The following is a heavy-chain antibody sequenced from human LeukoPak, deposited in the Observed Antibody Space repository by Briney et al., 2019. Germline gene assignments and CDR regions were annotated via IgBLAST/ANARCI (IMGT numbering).Heavy chain of an antibody. D-gene: IGHD3-3*01. CDR2: ISGSGGST. J-gene: IGHJ4*02. CDR1: GFTFSSYA. CDR3: AKVGDFWSTTNFDY. Sequence: GGSLRLSCAASGFTFSSYAMSWVRQAPGKGLEWVSAISGSGGSTYYADSVKGRFTISRDNSKNTLYLQMNSLRAEDTAVYYCAKVGDFWSTTNFDYWGQGTLVTVSP. V-gene: IGHV3-23*01.